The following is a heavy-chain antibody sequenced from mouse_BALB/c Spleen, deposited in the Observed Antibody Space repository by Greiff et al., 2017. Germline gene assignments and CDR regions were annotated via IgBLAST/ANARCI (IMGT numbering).Heavy chain of an antibody. V-gene: IGHV14-3*02. J-gene: IGHJ2*01. D-gene: IGHD4-1*01. CDR1: GFYIKDTY. Sequence: VQLQQSGAELVKPGASVKLSCTASGFYIKDTYMHWVKQRPEQGLEWIGRIDPANGNPKYDPKFQGKATITADTSSNTAYLQLSSLTSEDTAVYYCARYTGNDYWGQGTTLTVSS. CDR2: IDPANGNP. CDR3: ARYTGNDY.